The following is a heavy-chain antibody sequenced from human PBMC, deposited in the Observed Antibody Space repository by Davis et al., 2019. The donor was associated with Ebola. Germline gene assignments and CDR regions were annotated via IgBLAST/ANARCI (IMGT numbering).Heavy chain of an antibody. CDR2: ITYFGSI. Sequence: PSETLSLTCTVSGGSISNFYWGWIRQPPGKGLEWIGYITYFGSINYNPSLESRVTISLDTSKNQFSLKLSSVTAADTAVYYCARDLGGGRYPLDYWGQRTLVTVSS. CDR3: ARDLGGGRYPLDY. CDR1: GGSISNFY. V-gene: IGHV4-59*01. J-gene: IGHJ4*02. D-gene: IGHD2-2*01.